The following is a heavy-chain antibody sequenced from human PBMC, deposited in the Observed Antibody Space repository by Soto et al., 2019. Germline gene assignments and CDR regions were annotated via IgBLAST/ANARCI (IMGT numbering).Heavy chain of an antibody. CDR2: MNQDGTEK. CDR3: VRVGLQMGNAFDF. J-gene: IGHJ3*01. D-gene: IGHD7-27*01. Sequence: EVQLVESGGGLVQPGGSLRLSCEASGFTFRDYWMHWVRQAPGKGLEWVAHMNQDGTEKNYVDFVKGRFTISRDNAQNSLNLQMNSLRVEDTAVYYCVRVGLQMGNAFDFWGQGAMVTVSS. V-gene: IGHV3-7*03. CDR1: GFTFRDYW.